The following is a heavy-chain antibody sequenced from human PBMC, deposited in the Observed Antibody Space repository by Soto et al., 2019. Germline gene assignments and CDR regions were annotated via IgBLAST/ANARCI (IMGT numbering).Heavy chain of an antibody. Sequence: SETLSLTCSVSGGSVSSGSYYWSWIRQPPGKGLEWIGYIYYSGSANYNPSLKSRVTISVDTSKNQFSLKLSSVTAADTAVYYCARLHSSGFFDNWFDPWGQGTLVTVSS. CDR3: ARLHSSGFFDNWFDP. CDR2: IYYSGSA. V-gene: IGHV4-61*01. CDR1: GGSVSSGSYY. J-gene: IGHJ5*02. D-gene: IGHD6-19*01.